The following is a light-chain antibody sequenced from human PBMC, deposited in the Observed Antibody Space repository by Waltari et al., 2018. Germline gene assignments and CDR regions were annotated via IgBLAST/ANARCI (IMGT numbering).Light chain of an antibody. J-gene: IGKJ4*01. CDR3: QQSYSLFALT. V-gene: IGKV1-39*01. Sequence: DIQMTQSPSSLSASVGDRVTITCRASQNIDNFLNWFQQKPGKAPKLLIYATSNLQTGVPSRFSGSGSGTDFALTISSLQPEDFVTYYCQQSYSLFALTFGGGTKVEI. CDR1: QNIDNF. CDR2: ATS.